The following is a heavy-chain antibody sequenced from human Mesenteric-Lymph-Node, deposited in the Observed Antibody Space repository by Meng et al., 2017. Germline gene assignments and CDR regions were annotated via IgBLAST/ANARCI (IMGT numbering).Heavy chain of an antibody. CDR1: GGSSSSSNW. V-gene: IGHV4-4*02. CDR3: ASGRKYCSSTSCYGQFDY. D-gene: IGHD2-2*01. J-gene: IGHJ4*02. CDR2: IYHSGST. Sequence: QVQLQASAPGLVKPSGTPSLTCAVSGGSSSSSNWWSWVRQPPGKGLEWIGEIYHSGSTNYNPSLKSRVTISVDKSKNQFSLKLSSVTAADTAVYYCASGRKYCSSTSCYGQFDYWGQGTLVTVSS.